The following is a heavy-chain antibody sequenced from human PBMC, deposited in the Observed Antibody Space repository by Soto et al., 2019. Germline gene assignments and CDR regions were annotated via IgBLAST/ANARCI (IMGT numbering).Heavy chain of an antibody. CDR1: GFTFSSYW. CDR3: ARDYDFWSGLYYYYYMDV. V-gene: IGHV3-74*01. CDR2: INSDGSST. D-gene: IGHD3-3*01. J-gene: IGHJ6*03. Sequence: GGSLRLSCAASGFTFSSYWMHWVRQAPGKGLVWVSRINSDGSSTSYADSVKGRFTISRDNAKNTLYLQMNSLRAEDTAVYYCARDYDFWSGLYYYYYMDVWGKGTTVTVSS.